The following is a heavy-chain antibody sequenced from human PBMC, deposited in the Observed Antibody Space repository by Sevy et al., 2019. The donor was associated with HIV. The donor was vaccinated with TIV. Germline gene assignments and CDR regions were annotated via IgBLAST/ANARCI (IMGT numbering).Heavy chain of an antibody. CDR1: GFTFRSYV. CDR2: ISGSGGST. CDR3: AKAKTVAAGFDY. D-gene: IGHD2-15*01. V-gene: IGHV3-23*01. Sequence: GGSLRLSCAASGFTFRSYVMSWVRQAPGKGLEWVSGISGSGGSTYYADSVKGRFTISRDNSKNTLYLQMNSPRAEDTAVYYCAKAKTVAAGFDYWGQGTLVTVSS. J-gene: IGHJ4*02.